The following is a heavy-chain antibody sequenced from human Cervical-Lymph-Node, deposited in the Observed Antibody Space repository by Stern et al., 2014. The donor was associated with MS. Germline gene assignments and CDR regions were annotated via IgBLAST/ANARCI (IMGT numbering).Heavy chain of an antibody. CDR1: GFTFSSYW. CDR3: ARRRDLWSGYSDY. J-gene: IGHJ4*02. D-gene: IGHD3-3*01. V-gene: IGHV3-74*01. Sequence: EVQLVESGGGLFQPGGSLRLSCAASGFTFSSYWMHWVRQAPGKGLVWVSGINSDGSRTSYADSVKGRFTISRDNAKNTLYLQMNSLRAEDTAVYYCARRRDLWSGYSDYWGQGTLVTVSS. CDR2: INSDGSRT.